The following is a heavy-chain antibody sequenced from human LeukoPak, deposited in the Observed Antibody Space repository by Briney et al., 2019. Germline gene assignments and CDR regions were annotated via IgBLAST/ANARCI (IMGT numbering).Heavy chain of an antibody. V-gene: IGHV3-23*01. CDR2: ISGSGGST. Sequence: GGCLRLSRAACGFTLSSSAMSWVRDAPGKGLEWGSAISGSGGSTYDADSVKCRFTISRDNSKNSLYLQMYRLRAEDTAVYYGAKDLSIVVVPAAIGRGYFDYWGQGTLVTVSS. J-gene: IGHJ4*02. CDR3: AKDLSIVVVPAAIGRGYFDY. CDR1: GFTLSSSA. D-gene: IGHD2-2*02.